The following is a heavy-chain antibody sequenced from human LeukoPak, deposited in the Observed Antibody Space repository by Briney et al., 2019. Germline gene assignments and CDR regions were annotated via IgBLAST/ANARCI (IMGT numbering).Heavy chain of an antibody. CDR1: GFTFSRYT. Sequence: GGSLRLSCAASGFTFSRYTMNWVRKAPGKGIEWVSTISDTSTYIYYADTVKRRFTISRDNAKNSLYLQMNSLRAEDTAVYYCARDPDRYSSGWYFDPWGQGTLVTVSS. CDR2: ISDTSTYI. CDR3: ARDPDRYSSGWYFDP. D-gene: IGHD6-19*01. V-gene: IGHV3-21*01. J-gene: IGHJ5*02.